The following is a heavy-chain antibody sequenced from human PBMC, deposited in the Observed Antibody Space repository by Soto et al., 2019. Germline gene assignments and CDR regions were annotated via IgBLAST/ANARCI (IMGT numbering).Heavy chain of an antibody. CDR2: IYYSGST. Sequence: SEALSVTCTVSGGSLSSSSYYWGWIRQPPGKGLEWIGSIYYSGSTYYNPSLKSRVTISVDTSKNQFSLKLSSVTAADTAVYYCARLRSDCSGGSCYPKQYYYGMDVWGQGTTVTLTS. V-gene: IGHV4-39*01. CDR1: GGSLSSSSYY. J-gene: IGHJ6*02. CDR3: ARLRSDCSGGSCYPKQYYYGMDV. D-gene: IGHD2-15*01.